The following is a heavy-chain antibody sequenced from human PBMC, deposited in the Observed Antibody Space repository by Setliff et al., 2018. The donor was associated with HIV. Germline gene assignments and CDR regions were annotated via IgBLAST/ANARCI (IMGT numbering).Heavy chain of an antibody. CDR3: ARLDSSIFGTIKPLHHFYY. CDR2: IYGNGNT. CDR1: GGSISGHF. Sequence: SETLSLTCSVSGGSISGHFWSWIRQSPGKGLEWIGYIYGNGNTKYNRFLNSRVTMSVDTSKNQFSLNLNSVTAADTAMYYCARLDSSIFGTIKPLHHFYYWGQGLMVTVSS. V-gene: IGHV4-4*09. D-gene: IGHD3-3*01. J-gene: IGHJ4*01.